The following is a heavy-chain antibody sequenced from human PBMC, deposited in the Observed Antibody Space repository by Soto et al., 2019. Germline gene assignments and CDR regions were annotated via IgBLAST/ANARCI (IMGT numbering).Heavy chain of an antibody. CDR3: AKDRYYDSSGYYLYYYYGMDV. CDR2: ISYDGSNK. J-gene: IGHJ6*02. Sequence: GGSLRLSCAASGFTFSSYGMHWVRQAPGKGLEWVAVISYDGSNKYYADSVKGRFTISRDNSKNTLYLQMNSLRAEDTAVYYCAKDRYYDSSGYYLYYYYGMDVWGQGTTVTVS. V-gene: IGHV3-30*18. CDR1: GFTFSSYG. D-gene: IGHD3-22*01.